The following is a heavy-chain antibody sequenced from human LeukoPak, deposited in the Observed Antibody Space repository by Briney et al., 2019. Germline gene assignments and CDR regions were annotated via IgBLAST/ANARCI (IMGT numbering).Heavy chain of an antibody. D-gene: IGHD3-10*01. CDR2: ISSSSSTI. CDR3: ARDLSGRYAFDI. V-gene: IGHV3-48*02. Sequence: GGSLRLSCAASGFTFSSYSMIWVRQAPGKGLEWVSYISSSSSTIYYADSVKGRFTISRDNAKNSLYLQTNSLRDEDTAVYYCARDLSGRYAFDIWGQGTMVTVSS. CDR1: GFTFSSYS. J-gene: IGHJ3*02.